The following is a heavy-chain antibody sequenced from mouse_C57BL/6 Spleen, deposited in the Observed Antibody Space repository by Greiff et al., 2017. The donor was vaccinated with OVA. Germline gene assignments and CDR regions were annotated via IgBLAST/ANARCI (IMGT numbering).Heavy chain of an antibody. J-gene: IGHJ4*01. V-gene: IGHV1-26*01. CDR3: ARSAYLQLFYAMDY. D-gene: IGHD5-1-1*01. CDR1: GYTFTDYY. CDR2: INPNNGGT. Sequence: EVKLVESGPELVKPGASVKISCKASGYTFTDYYMNWVKQSHGKSLEWIGDINPNNGGTSYNQKFKGKATLTVDKSSSTAYMELRSLTSEDSAVYYCARSAYLQLFYAMDYWGQGTSVTVSS.